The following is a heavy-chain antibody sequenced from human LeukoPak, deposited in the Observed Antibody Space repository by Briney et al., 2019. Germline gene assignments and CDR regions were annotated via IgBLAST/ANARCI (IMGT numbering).Heavy chain of an antibody. J-gene: IGHJ4*02. V-gene: IGHV1-8*01. D-gene: IGHD3-3*01. CDR2: MNPNSGNT. Sequence: VASVKVSCKASGYTFTSYDINWVRQATGQGLEWMGWMNPNSGNTGYAQKFQGRVTITRNTSISTAYMELSSLRSEDTAEYYCAIDYWRGSCGYWGQGTLSPSPQ. CDR1: GYTFTSYD. CDR3: AIDYWRGSCGY.